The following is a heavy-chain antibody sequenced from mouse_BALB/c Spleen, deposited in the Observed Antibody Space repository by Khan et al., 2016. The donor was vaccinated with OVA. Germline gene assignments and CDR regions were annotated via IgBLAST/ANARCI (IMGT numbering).Heavy chain of an antibody. Sequence: EVKLMESGPGLVKPSQSLSLTCSVAGYSITSGYNWNWIRQFPGNKLEWMGCIPYDGNNDYNQSLKYRISITRGTSKNPFFLQLNSVTTEDTATYYCARAGYFGRSAYWYVDGWGAGTTVTVSS. CDR2: IPYDGNN. D-gene: IGHD1-1*01. CDR1: GYSITSGYN. J-gene: IGHJ1*01. V-gene: IGHV3-6*02. CDR3: ARAGYFGRSAYWYVDG.